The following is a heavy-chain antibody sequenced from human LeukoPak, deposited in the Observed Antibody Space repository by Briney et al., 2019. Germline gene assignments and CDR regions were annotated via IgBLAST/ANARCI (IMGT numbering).Heavy chain of an antibody. J-gene: IGHJ4*02. D-gene: IGHD6-13*01. CDR1: GFTFSRYW. Sequence: GGSLRLSCAAFGFTFSRYWMSWVRQAPGKGLEWVANIKQDGSEKYYVDSVKGRFTISRDNAKNSLYLQMTSLRAEDTAVYYCARSAGSSSWYEGYYFDYWGQGTLVTVSS. V-gene: IGHV3-7*01. CDR2: IKQDGSEK. CDR3: ARSAGSSSWYEGYYFDY.